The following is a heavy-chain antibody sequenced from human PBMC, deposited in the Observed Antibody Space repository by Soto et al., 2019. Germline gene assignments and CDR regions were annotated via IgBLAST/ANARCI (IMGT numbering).Heavy chain of an antibody. V-gene: IGHV1-2*02. CDR2: INAHSGGT. Sequence: QVQLVQSGAAVKKPGASVKVSCNAAGFSFTGYYLHWLRQAPGQGLEWMGWINAHSGGTAYAQKFQGRVTLTRDTSIAIAYLTLTRLTSDDTALYSCAKDLTRQLASCLDPWGQGTQVTVSS. CDR3: AKDLTRQLASCLDP. CDR1: GFSFTGYY. D-gene: IGHD6-6*01. J-gene: IGHJ5*02.